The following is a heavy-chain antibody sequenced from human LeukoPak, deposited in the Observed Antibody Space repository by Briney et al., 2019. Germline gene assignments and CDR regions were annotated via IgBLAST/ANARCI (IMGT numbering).Heavy chain of an antibody. CDR3: AKDQWFGEIDY. Sequence: GWALRLSCASSVFILSRYGMHGLGPAAGKGREWVAFIRYDGSNKYYADSVKGRFTISRDNSKNTLYLQMNSLRAEDTAVYYCAKDQWFGEIDYWGQGTLVTVSS. J-gene: IGHJ4*02. CDR2: IRYDGSNK. V-gene: IGHV3-30*02. D-gene: IGHD3-10*01. CDR1: VFILSRYG.